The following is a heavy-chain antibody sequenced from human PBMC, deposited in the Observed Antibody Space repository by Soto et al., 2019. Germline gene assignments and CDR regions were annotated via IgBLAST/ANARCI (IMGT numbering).Heavy chain of an antibody. CDR3: ARVVLSGAPDY. CDR1: GFTFISYS. CDR2: ISSSSSYI. V-gene: IGHV3-21*01. Sequence: PGGSLSFPCAPSGFTFISYSMNWAPQAPGKGLEWVSSISSSSSYIYYADSVKGRFTISRDNAKNSLYLQMNSLRAEDTAVYYCARVVLSGAPDYWGQGTLVTVSS. J-gene: IGHJ4*02. D-gene: IGHD6-6*01.